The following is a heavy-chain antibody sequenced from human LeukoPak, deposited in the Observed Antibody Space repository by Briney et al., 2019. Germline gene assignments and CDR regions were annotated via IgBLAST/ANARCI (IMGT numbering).Heavy chain of an antibody. CDR2: ISFEGKNK. V-gene: IGHV3-30*11. CDR3: PRGGIPTGPYYYFCYMDV. D-gene: IGHD3-10*01. CDR1: GFTLRRNV. J-gene: IGHJ6*03. Sequence: GSSLRLSWAAAGFTLRRNVIRWVRHAPGKGLQWGALISFEGKNKFYADFVKGRFTFSSDNSRNTLFLQMNSMSGDDAAVYSCPRGGIPTGPYYYFCYMDVWGKGPAVIVTS.